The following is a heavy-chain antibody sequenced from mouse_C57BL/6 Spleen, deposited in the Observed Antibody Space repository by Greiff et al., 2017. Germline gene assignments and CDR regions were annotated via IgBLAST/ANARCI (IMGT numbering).Heavy chain of an antibody. J-gene: IGHJ2*01. CDR1: GFTFSSYA. CDR2: ISDGGSYT. CDR3: ARASNWGFYYFDY. D-gene: IGHD4-1*01. Sequence: EVHLVESGGGLVKPGGSLKLSCAASGFTFSSYAMSWVRQTPEKRLEWVATISDGGSYTYYPDNVKGRFTISRDNAKNNLYLQMSHLKSEDTAMYYCARASNWGFYYFDYWGQGTTLTVSS. V-gene: IGHV5-4*01.